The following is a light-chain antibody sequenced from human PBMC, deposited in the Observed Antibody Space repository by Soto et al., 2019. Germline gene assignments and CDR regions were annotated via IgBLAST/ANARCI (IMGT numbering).Light chain of an antibody. CDR3: SSYTTSSTYV. Sequence: QSALTQPASVSGSPGQSITISCTGTSSDVGGYNYVSWYQQHPGKAPKLMISDASNRPSGVSYRFSGSKSGNTASLTISGLQTEDEADYYCSSYTTSSTYVFVTGTKVTVL. CDR2: DAS. V-gene: IGLV2-14*03. J-gene: IGLJ1*01. CDR1: SSDVGGYNY.